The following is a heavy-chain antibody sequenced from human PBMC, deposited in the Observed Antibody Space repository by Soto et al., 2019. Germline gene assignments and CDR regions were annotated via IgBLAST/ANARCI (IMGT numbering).Heavy chain of an antibody. CDR1: GLTFSSYS. V-gene: IGHV3-21*01. CDR3: ARDRDSSGWYVRDRDYYGMDV. CDR2: ISSSSSYI. J-gene: IGHJ6*02. Sequence: LRLSCSASGLTFSSYSMNWVRQAPGKGLEWVSSISSSSSYIYYADSVKGRFTISRDNAKNSLYLQMNSLRAEDTAVYYCARDRDSSGWYVRDRDYYGMDVWGQGTTVTVSS. D-gene: IGHD6-19*01.